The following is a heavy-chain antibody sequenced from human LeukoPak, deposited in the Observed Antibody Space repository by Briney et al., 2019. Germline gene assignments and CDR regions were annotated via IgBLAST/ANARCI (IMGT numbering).Heavy chain of an antibody. V-gene: IGHV3-53*01. Sequence: GGSLRLPCAASGFSVGGNYISWVRQAPGKGLEWVLMIYSDGSIFHADSVKGRFTMSRDNSRNTLDLQMNSLRVEDTAVYFCARDRRRLRGMNGDGDAFDIWGQGTMVTVSS. D-gene: IGHD1-1*01. J-gene: IGHJ3*02. CDR3: ARDRRRLRGMNGDGDAFDI. CDR1: GFSVGGNY. CDR2: IYSDGSI.